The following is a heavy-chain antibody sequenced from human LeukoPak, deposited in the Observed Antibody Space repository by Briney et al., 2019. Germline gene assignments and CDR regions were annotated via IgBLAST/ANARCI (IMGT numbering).Heavy chain of an antibody. CDR2: IKQDGSEK. V-gene: IGHV3-7*01. J-gene: IGHJ4*02. CDR1: GFTFSSYG. Sequence: GGSLRLSCAASGFTFSSYGMSWVRQAPGKGLEWVANIKQDGSEKYYVDSVKGRFTISRDNAKNSLYLHMNSLRAEDTAVYYCARDYGGSSPFDYWGQGTLVTASS. CDR3: ARDYGGSSPFDY. D-gene: IGHD4-23*01.